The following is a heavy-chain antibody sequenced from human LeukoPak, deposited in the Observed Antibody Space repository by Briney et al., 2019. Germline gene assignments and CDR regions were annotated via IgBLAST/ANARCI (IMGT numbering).Heavy chain of an antibody. CDR1: GGSMSSYY. J-gene: IGHJ5*02. D-gene: IGHD2-2*01. V-gene: IGHV4-4*09. CDR2: SYTSGST. Sequence: PSETLSLTCTVSGGSMSSYYWSWIRQPPGKGLEWIGYSYTSGSTNYNPSLKSRVTISVDTSKNQFSLKLSSVTAADTAVYYCARAYIVVVPAAICWFDPWGQGTLVTVSS. CDR3: ARAYIVVVPAAICWFDP.